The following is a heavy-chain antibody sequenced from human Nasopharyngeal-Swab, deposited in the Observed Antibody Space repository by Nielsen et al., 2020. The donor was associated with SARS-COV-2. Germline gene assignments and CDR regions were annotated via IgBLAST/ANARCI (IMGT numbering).Heavy chain of an antibody. CDR2: ISGSDYST. CDR1: GFTFSSYA. D-gene: IGHD5-12*01. V-gene: IGHV3-23*01. CDR3: AKDRDSGDDSDDYYHYYGMDV. J-gene: IGHJ6*02. Sequence: GGSLRLSCAASGFTFSSYAMSWVRQAPGKGLEWVSVISGSDYSTKYADSVKGRFTISRDNSKNTVNLQMNSLRVEDTAIYYCAKDRDSGDDSDDYYHYYGMDVWGQGTTVTVFS.